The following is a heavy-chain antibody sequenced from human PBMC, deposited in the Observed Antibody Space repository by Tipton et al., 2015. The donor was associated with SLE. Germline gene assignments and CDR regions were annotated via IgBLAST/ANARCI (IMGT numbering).Heavy chain of an antibody. J-gene: IGHJ5*02. D-gene: IGHD1-1*01. CDR1: GVSINSFY. CDR2: IYYSGRN. Sequence: TLSLTCTVSGVSINSFYWSWIRQPPGKGLEWIGYIYYSGRNNYNPSLKTRVTMSVDTSKSQFSLKLTSVTAADTAVYYCARTTEYFDPWGQRTLVTVSS. CDR3: ARTTEYFDP. V-gene: IGHV4-59*08.